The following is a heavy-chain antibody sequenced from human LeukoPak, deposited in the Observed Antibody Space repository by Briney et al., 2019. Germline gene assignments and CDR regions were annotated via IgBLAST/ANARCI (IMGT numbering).Heavy chain of an antibody. CDR1: GGSISSYY. D-gene: IGHD3-9*01. CDR2: IYTSGST. CDR3: ARVGPILRYFDWLSSEAFDI. Sequence: SETLSLTCTVSGGSISSYYWSWIRQPAGKGLEWIGRIYTSGSTNYNPSLKSRVTMSVDTSKNQFSLKLSSVTAADTAVYYCARVGPILRYFDWLSSEAFDIWGQGTMVTVSS. J-gene: IGHJ3*02. V-gene: IGHV4-4*07.